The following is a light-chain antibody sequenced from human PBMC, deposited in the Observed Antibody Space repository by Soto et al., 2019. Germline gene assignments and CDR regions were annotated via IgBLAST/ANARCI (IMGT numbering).Light chain of an antibody. V-gene: IGLV1-40*01. CDR2: GNN. CDR1: SSNIGAGYD. CDR3: SSYAGSSNV. Sequence: QSVLTQPPSVSGAPGQRVTISCTGSSSNIGAGYDVYWYQQLPGTAPKLLIYGNNNRPSGVPDRFSGSKSGTSASLAITGLQSQDEADYYCSSYAGSSNVFGTGTKLTVL. J-gene: IGLJ1*01.